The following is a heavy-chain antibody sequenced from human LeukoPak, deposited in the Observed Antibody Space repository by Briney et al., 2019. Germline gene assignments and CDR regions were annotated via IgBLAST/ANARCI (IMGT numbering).Heavy chain of an antibody. Sequence: PSETLSLTCAVSGGSISSSNWWSWVRQPPGKGLEWIGEIYHSGSTNYNPSLKSRVTISVDKSKNQFSLKLSSVTAADTAVYYCARVYSDFWSGYFIGRFDPWGQGTLVTVSS. V-gene: IGHV4-4*02. CDR2: IYHSGST. CDR1: GGSISSSNW. CDR3: ARVYSDFWSGYFIGRFDP. J-gene: IGHJ5*02. D-gene: IGHD3-3*01.